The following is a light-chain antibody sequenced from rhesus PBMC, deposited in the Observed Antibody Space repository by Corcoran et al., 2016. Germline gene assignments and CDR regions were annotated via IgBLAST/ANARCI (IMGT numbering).Light chain of an antibody. V-gene: IGLV2S7*01. CDR2: GVS. J-gene: IGLJ1*01. Sequence: QAAPTQPPSVSGSPGQSVTISCTGTSSDVGGYNYVSWYQQHPGKAPKLMIYGVSKRPSGVSARFSGSKSGNTASLTISGLQAEGEADYYWCSYTTSSTYIFGAGTRLTVL. CDR1: SSDVGGYNY. CDR3: CSYTTSSTYI.